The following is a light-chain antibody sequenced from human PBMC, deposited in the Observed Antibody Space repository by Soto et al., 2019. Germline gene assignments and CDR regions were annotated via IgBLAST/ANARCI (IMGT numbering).Light chain of an antibody. CDR2: GAS. Sequence: EIVLTQCPGTLSASPGERVTLSCRASQSVSSSSLAWYKQKPGQAPRLLIYGASSRATGVPDRITGSGSGTDFTLSISRLEPEDFAVYYCQQYGGSTRTFGQGTKVDIK. CDR3: QQYGGSTRT. V-gene: IGKV3-20*01. J-gene: IGKJ1*01. CDR1: QSVSSSS.